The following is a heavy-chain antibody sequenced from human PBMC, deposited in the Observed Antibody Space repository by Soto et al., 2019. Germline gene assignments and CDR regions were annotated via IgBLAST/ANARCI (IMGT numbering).Heavy chain of an antibody. CDR3: ARNNYKSFDY. V-gene: IGHV3-48*04. D-gene: IGHD1-1*01. CDR1: GFTFSSYS. CDR2: ISSSSSTI. J-gene: IGHJ4*02. Sequence: GGSLRLSCAASGFTFSSYSMNWVRQAPGKGLEWVSYISSSSSTIYYVDSVKGRFTISRDNAKNSLFLQMNSLRAEDTAVYFCARNNYKSFDYWGQGTLVTVSS.